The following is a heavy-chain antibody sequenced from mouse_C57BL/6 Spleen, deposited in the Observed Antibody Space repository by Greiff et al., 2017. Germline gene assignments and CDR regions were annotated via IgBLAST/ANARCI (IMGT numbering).Heavy chain of an antibody. CDR1: GFTFSDYG. CDR3: ARFYGNYLYFDV. CDR2: ISSGSSTI. Sequence: EVKVVESGGGLVKPGGSLKLSCAASGFTFSDYGLHWVRQAPEKGLEWVAYISSGSSTIYYADTVKGRFTISRDNAKTTLFLQMTSLRSEDTAMYYCARFYGNYLYFDVWGTGTTVTVAS. J-gene: IGHJ1*03. D-gene: IGHD2-1*01. V-gene: IGHV5-17*01.